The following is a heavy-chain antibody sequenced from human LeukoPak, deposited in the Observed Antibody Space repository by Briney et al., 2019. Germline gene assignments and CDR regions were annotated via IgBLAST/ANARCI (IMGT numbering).Heavy chain of an antibody. J-gene: IGHJ4*02. CDR3: ARGEGNYFDY. Sequence: SETLSLTCTVSGGSIDTFYWNWIRQPAGKGLEWLGRISLTGTTNYNPSLKSRVTMSVDTSRNQFSLNLNSMTAADTAVYYCARGEGNYFDYWGQGALVTVSS. CDR1: GGSIDTFY. CDR2: ISLTGTT. V-gene: IGHV4-4*07.